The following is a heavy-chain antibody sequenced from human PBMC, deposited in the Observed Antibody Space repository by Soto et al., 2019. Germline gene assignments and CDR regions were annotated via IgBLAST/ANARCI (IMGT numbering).Heavy chain of an antibody. J-gene: IGHJ6*02. CDR3: ARVGPALSLYGMDV. D-gene: IGHD2-2*01. CDR1: GFTFSSYS. CDR2: MSSSSSYI. Sequence: GGSLRLSCAVPGFTFSSYSMNWVRQAPGKGLEWVSSMSSSSSYIYYADSVKGRFTISRDNAKNSLYLQMNGLRAEDTAVYYCARVGPALSLYGMDVWGQGTTVTVSS. V-gene: IGHV3-21*01.